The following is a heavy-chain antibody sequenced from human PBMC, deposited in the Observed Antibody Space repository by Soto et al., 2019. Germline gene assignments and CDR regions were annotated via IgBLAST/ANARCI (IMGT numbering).Heavy chain of an antibody. J-gene: IGHJ4*02. CDR2: ISGSGGST. CDR1: GFTFSSYA. Sequence: GGSLRLSCAASGFTFSSYAMSWVRQAPGKGLEWVSAISGSGGSTYYADSVKGRFTISRDNSKNRLYLQMNSLRAEDTAVYYCAKDLSLIAVAAPFYFDYWGQGTLVTVSS. V-gene: IGHV3-23*01. D-gene: IGHD6-19*01. CDR3: AKDLSLIAVAAPFYFDY.